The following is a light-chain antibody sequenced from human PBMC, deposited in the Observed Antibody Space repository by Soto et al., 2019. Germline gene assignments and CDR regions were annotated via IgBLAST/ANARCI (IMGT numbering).Light chain of an antibody. CDR2: EVT. Sequence: QSALTQPASVSGSPGQSLTISCTGTSSDVGGYDTVSWYQQHPGKAPRLIIYEVTNRPSGVSYRFSAFKSGNTASLTISGLQAEDEADYFCSSYTSSVTRVFGTGTKVTVL. CDR3: SSYTSSVTRV. V-gene: IGLV2-14*01. J-gene: IGLJ1*01. CDR1: SSDVGGYDT.